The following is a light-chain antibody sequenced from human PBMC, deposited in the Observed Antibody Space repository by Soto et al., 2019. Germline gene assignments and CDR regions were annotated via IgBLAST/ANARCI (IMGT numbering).Light chain of an antibody. J-gene: IGKJ1*01. Sequence: EIVLTQSPGTLSLSPGEGASLSCRASQSVSSGSFAWYRQKPGQAPRLLIYGASTRATGIPARFSGSGSGTEFTLTISSLQSEDFAVYYCQQYNNWPRTFGQGTKVDIK. CDR2: GAS. CDR3: QQYNNWPRT. CDR1: QSVSSGS. V-gene: IGKV3-15*01.